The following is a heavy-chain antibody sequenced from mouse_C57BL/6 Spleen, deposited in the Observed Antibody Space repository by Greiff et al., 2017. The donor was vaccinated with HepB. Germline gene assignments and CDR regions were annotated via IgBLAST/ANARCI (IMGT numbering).Heavy chain of an antibody. V-gene: IGHV1-64*01. Sequence: QVQLQQPGAELVKPGASVKLSCKASGYTFTSYWMHWVKQRPGQGLEWIGMIHPNSGSTNYNEKFKSKATLTVDKSSSTAYMQLSSLTSEDSAVYYCARYYYGSSSLAWFAYWGQGTLVTVSA. CDR2: IHPNSGST. J-gene: IGHJ3*01. D-gene: IGHD1-1*01. CDR3: ARYYYGSSSLAWFAY. CDR1: GYTFTSYW.